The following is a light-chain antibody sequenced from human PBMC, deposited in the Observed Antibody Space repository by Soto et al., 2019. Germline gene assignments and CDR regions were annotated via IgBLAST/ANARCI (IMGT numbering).Light chain of an antibody. CDR3: QQSHSLPRT. J-gene: IGKJ4*01. CDR1: QSIASY. CDR2: AAS. V-gene: IGKV1-39*01. Sequence: DIQMTQSPSSLSASVGDRVTITCQASQSIASYLNWYQQKPGKAPKLLIYAASNLQSGDPSRFSGSGSGTDFTLTISSLQPEDFASYYCQQSHSLPRTFGGGTKVEIK.